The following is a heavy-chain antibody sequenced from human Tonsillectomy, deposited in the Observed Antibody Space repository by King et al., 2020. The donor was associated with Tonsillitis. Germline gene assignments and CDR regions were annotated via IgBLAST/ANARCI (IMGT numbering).Heavy chain of an antibody. J-gene: IGHJ4*02. CDR1: GYSFSSHW. D-gene: IGHD6-19*01. CDR3: ARGLGPAVAGYYLDS. V-gene: IGHV5-51*01. Sequence: VQLVQSGAEVKKPGESLKISCKGSGYSFSSHWIGWVRQMPGKGLEWMGIIYPGDSVTRYSPSFQGQVTISVDKSISTAYLQWSSLKASDTAMYYCARGLGPAVAGYYLDSWGQGTLVTVSS. CDR2: IYPGDSVT.